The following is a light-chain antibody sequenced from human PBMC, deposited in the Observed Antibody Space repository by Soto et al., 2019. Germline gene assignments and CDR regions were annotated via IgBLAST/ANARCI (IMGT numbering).Light chain of an antibody. V-gene: IGKV3-11*01. CDR3: QQRSNWLYT. J-gene: IGKJ2*01. Sequence: EIVLTQSPATLSLSPGERATLSCRASQSVSSYLAWYQQKPGQAPRLLIYDASNRATGIPARFSGSGSGTDFTLTISSQEPEDFAVYYCQQRSNWLYTFGQGKKLEIK. CDR2: DAS. CDR1: QSVSSY.